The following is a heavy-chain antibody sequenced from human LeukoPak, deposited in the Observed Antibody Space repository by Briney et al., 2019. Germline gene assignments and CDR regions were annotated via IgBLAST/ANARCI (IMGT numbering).Heavy chain of an antibody. D-gene: IGHD2-21*02. CDR3: ARRIVSVPAIQEGNWLDP. Sequence: SETLSLTCTVSGAVISNYYWSWIRQPPGKGLDLMGYISYSGSTNYNPSLESRVTISVDTSKSQFSLKLSSVTAADTAVYYCARRIVSVPAIQEGNWLDPWGQGTLVTVSS. CDR2: ISYSGST. CDR1: GAVISNYY. V-gene: IGHV4-59*08. J-gene: IGHJ5*02.